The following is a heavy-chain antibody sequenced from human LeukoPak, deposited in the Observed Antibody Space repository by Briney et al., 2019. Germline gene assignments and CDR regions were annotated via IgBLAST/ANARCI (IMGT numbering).Heavy chain of an antibody. D-gene: IGHD4-17*01. CDR3: ARHEPSDYGENWFDP. V-gene: IGHV2-70*04. CDR2: IDWDDDK. Sequence: ESGPALVKPTQTLTLTCTFSGFSLSTKYMRVSWFCQPPGKALEWLARIDWDDDKFYNVSLETRLTISKDTPKNQVVLTVTNLDPVDTATYYCARHEPSDYGENWFDPWGPGTLVTVSS. J-gene: IGHJ5*02. CDR1: GFSLSTKYMR.